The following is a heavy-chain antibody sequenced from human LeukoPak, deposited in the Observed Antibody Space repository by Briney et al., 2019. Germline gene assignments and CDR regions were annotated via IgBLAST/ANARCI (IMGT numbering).Heavy chain of an antibody. D-gene: IGHD3-9*01. CDR1: GYTFTSYD. V-gene: IGHV1-18*01. CDR2: ISAYNGNT. J-gene: IGHJ6*02. Sequence: GASVKVSCKASGYTFTSYDISWVRQAPGQGLEWMGWISAYNGNTNYAQKLQGRVTMTTDTSTSTAYMELRSLRSDDTAVYYCARFSTVQDYDILTGDIYYYYGMDVWGQGTTVTVSS. CDR3: ARFSTVQDYDILTGDIYYYYGMDV.